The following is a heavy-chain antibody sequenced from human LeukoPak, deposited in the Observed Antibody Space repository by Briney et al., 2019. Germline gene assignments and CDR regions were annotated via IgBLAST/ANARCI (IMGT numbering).Heavy chain of an antibody. V-gene: IGHV3-23*01. CDR3: AKLGITMVRGVPGAFDI. J-gene: IGHJ3*02. Sequence: GGSLRLSCAASGFTFSSYGMSWVRQAPGKGLEWVSAISGSGGSTYYADSVKGRFTISRDNSKNTLYLQMNSLRAEDTAVYYCAKLGITMVRGVPGAFDIWGQGTMVTVSS. D-gene: IGHD3-10*01. CDR2: ISGSGGST. CDR1: GFTFSSYG.